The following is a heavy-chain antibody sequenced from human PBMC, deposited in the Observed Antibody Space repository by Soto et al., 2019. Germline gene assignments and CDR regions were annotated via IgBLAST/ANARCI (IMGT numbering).Heavy chain of an antibody. J-gene: IGHJ4*02. CDR3: ARVFSTFWSFSHY. Sequence: SETLSLTCAVSGGSLPFGAYSWSWIRQPPGKGLEWIGNIYHSGSTYYNPSLRSRVTISVDRSKSQFSLKLSSVTAADTAVYFCARVFSTFWSFSHYRGQATLGPVS. CDR2: IYHSGST. CDR1: GGSLPFGAYS. D-gene: IGHD2-8*02. V-gene: IGHV4-30-2*01.